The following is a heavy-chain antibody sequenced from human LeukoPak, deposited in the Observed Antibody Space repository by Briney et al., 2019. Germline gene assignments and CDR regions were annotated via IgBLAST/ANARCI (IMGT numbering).Heavy chain of an antibody. CDR2: VSGSVVST. J-gene: IGHJ4*02. Sequence: GSLRLSRAASRVTLSGDVMSGVRQAPGEGLGWGSAVSGSVVSTYSADSVKGRFTISRDNSKNTRYLQMNSLRAEDTAVYYCAKDLNGYCSGGSCSPFDYWGQGTLVTVSS. CDR3: AKDLNGYCSGGSCSPFDY. CDR1: RVTLSGDV. V-gene: IGHV3-23*01. D-gene: IGHD2-15*01.